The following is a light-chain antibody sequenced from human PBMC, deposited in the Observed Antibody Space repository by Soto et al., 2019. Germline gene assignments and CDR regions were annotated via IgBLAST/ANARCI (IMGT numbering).Light chain of an antibody. Sequence: EIVLTQSPGTLSLSPGERATLSCRASQSVSSSYLAWYQQKPGQAPRLLIYGASNRATGMPDRFSGSRSETDFTLTISRLEPEDFAVYYCHQYGSSPYTFGQGTKLDIK. J-gene: IGKJ2*01. CDR2: GAS. CDR3: HQYGSSPYT. CDR1: QSVSSSY. V-gene: IGKV3-20*01.